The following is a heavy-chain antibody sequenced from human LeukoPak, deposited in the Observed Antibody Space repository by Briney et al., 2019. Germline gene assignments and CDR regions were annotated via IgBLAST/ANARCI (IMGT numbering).Heavy chain of an antibody. V-gene: IGHV4-31*03. J-gene: IGHJ5*02. D-gene: IGHD2-2*01. Sequence: SETLSLTCTVSGGSISSGGYYWSWIRQHPGKGLEWIGYIYYSGSTYYNPSLKSRVTISVDTSKNQFSLKLSSLTAADTAVYYCARRGTTPRGVVPASWFDPWGQGTLVTVSS. CDR3: ARRGTTPRGVVPASWFDP. CDR1: GGSISSGGYY. CDR2: IYYSGST.